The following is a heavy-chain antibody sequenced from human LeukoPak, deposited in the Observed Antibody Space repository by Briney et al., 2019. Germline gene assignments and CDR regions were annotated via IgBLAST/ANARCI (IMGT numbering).Heavy chain of an antibody. CDR1: GFTFSSYE. J-gene: IGHJ5*02. CDR3: ARDYYDSSGSSWFDP. V-gene: IGHV3-48*03. Sequence: PGGSLRLSCAASGFTFSSYEMNWVRQAPGKGLEWVAYIRSSGNTIYYADSVKGRFTISRDNAKNSLYLQMNSLRAKDTALYYCARDYYDSSGSSWFDPWGQGTLVTVSS. CDR2: IRSSGNTI. D-gene: IGHD3-22*01.